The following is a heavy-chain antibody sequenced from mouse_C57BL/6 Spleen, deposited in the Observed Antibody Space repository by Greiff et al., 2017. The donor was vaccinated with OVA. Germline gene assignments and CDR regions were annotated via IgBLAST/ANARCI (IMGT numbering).Heavy chain of an antibody. D-gene: IGHD2-4*01. Sequence: QVQLQQPGAELVKPGASVKMSCKASGYTFTSYWITWVKQRPGQGLEWIGDIYPGSGSTNYNEKFKSKATLTVDTSSSTAYMQLSSLTSEDSAVYYCARGDYAEGAWFAYWGQGTLVTVSA. V-gene: IGHV1-55*01. CDR1: GYTFTSYW. J-gene: IGHJ3*01. CDR3: ARGDYAEGAWFAY. CDR2: IYPGSGST.